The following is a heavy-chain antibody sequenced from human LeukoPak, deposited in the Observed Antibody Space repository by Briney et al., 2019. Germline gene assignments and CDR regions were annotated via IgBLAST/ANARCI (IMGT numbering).Heavy chain of an antibody. CDR3: ARDWVAAADDFDY. J-gene: IGHJ4*02. Sequence: GGSLRLSCAASGFTFSTYGMHWVRQAPGKGLEWVAFIRYGGSNKYYADSVKGRFTISRDNSKNTLYLQVNSLRAEDTAVYYCARDWVAAADDFDYWGQGTLVTVSS. CDR1: GFTFSTYG. V-gene: IGHV3-30*02. CDR2: IRYGGSNK. D-gene: IGHD6-13*01.